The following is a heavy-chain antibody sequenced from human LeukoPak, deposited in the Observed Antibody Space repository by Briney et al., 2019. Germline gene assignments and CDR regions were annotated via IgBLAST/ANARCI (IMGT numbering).Heavy chain of an antibody. CDR3: SRGNTANDAFDI. V-gene: IGHV4-59*12. CDR2: IYYSGST. CDR1: GGSISSYY. Sequence: SETLSLTCTVSGGSISSYYWSWIRQPPGKGLEWIGYIYYSGSTNYNPSLKSRVTISVDRSKNQFSLKLSSVTAADTAVYYCSRGNTANDAFDIWGQGTMVTVSS. J-gene: IGHJ3*02.